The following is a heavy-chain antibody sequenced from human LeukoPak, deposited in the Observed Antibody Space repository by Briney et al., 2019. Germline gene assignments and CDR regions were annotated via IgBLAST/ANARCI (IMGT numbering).Heavy chain of an antibody. D-gene: IGHD3-22*01. V-gene: IGHV1-18*01. CDR2: ISAYNGNT. CDR1: GYTFTSYD. J-gene: IGHJ4*02. CDR3: ARDEMGYYYDSSGYYVFDY. Sequence: ASVKVSCKASGYTFTSYDINWVRQAPGQGLEWMGWISAYNGNTNYAQKLQGRVTMTTDTSTSTAYKELRSLRSDDTAVYYCARDEMGYYYDSSGYYVFDYWGQRTLVTVSS.